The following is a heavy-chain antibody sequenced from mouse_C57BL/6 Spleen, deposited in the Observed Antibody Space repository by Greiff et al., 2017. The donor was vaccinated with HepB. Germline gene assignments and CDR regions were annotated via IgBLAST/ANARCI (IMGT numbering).Heavy chain of an antibody. J-gene: IGHJ1*03. Sequence: EVHLVESEGGLVQPGSSMKLSCTASGFTFSDYYMAWVRQVPEKGLEWVANINYDGSSTYYLDSLKSRFIISRDNAKNILYLQMSSLKSEDTATYYCARGADYYGSSLSYWYFDVWGTGTTVTVSS. V-gene: IGHV5-16*01. CDR2: INYDGSST. CDR3: ARGADYYGSSLSYWYFDV. D-gene: IGHD1-1*01. CDR1: GFTFSDYY.